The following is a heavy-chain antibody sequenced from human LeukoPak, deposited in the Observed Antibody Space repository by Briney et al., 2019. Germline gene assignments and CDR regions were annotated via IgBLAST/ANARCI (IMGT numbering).Heavy chain of an antibody. Sequence: GGSLRLSCAASGFTVSNNYMSWVRRAAGKGLEWVSLIYSGGGKYYADSVKGRFTISRDNSKNTLYLQMNSLRDEDTAVYYCARNSGELGAWGQGTLVTVSS. V-gene: IGHV3-53*01. CDR3: ARNSGELGA. J-gene: IGHJ5*02. CDR1: GFTVSNNY. CDR2: IYSGGGK. D-gene: IGHD2-21*01.